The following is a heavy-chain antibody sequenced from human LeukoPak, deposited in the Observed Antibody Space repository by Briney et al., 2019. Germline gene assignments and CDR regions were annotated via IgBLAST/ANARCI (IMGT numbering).Heavy chain of an antibody. CDR2: INPNNGGT. CDR1: GYMFTGYH. CDR3: ARGEGKRYFDWFFS. J-gene: IGHJ5*01. Sequence: ASVKVSCKASGYMFTGYHMHWVRQAPGQGLEWMGWINPNNGGTDFAQKFQGRDTMTRDTSISTAYMELSRLRSDDTAVYFCARGEGKRYFDWFFSWGQGTLVTVSS. V-gene: IGHV1-2*02. D-gene: IGHD3-9*01.